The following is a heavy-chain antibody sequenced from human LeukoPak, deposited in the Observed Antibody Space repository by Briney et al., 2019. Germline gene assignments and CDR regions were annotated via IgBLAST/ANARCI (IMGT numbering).Heavy chain of an antibody. CDR1: GGSISSYY. CDR2: IYYSGGT. V-gene: IGHV4-59*08. J-gene: IGHJ5*02. D-gene: IGHD5-18*01. CDR3: ASHRGYSYGINWFDP. Sequence: PSETLSLTCTVSGGSISSYYWSWIRQPPGKGLEWIGYIYYSGGTNYNPSLKSRVTISVDTSKNQFSLKLSSVTAADTAVYYCASHRGYSYGINWFDPWAREPWSPSPQ.